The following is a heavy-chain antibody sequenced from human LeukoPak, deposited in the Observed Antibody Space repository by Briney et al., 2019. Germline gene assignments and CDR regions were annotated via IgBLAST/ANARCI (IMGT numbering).Heavy chain of an antibody. CDR1: GYTFTGYY. Sequence: GASVKVSCKASGYTFTGYYMYWVRQAPGQGLEWMGWMNPNSGNTGYAQKFQGRVTMTRNTSISTAYMELSSLRSEDTAVYYCARGAAADYWGQGTLVTVSS. J-gene: IGHJ4*02. D-gene: IGHD6-13*01. V-gene: IGHV1-8*02. CDR3: ARGAAADY. CDR2: MNPNSGNT.